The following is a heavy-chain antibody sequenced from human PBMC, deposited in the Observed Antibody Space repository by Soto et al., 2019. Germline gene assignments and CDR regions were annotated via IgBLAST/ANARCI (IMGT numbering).Heavy chain of an antibody. V-gene: IGHV5-51*01. Sequence: GESLKISCKGSGYSFTSYWIGWVRQMPGKGLEWMGIIYPGDSDTRYSPSFQGQVTISADKSISTAYLQWSSLKASDTAMYYCARGPYYYDSSGYYSPFDYWGQGTLVTVSS. J-gene: IGHJ4*02. CDR2: IYPGDSDT. CDR3: ARGPYYYDSSGYYSPFDY. CDR1: GYSFTSYW. D-gene: IGHD3-22*01.